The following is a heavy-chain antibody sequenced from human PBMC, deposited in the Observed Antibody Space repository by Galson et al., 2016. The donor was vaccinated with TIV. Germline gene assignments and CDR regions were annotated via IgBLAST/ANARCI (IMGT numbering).Heavy chain of an antibody. J-gene: IGHJ4*02. Sequence: QSGAEVTKPGESLIISCKASGYMFSAHWFGWVRQMPGKGPEWIGIMNPGDSETRYSPSFEGQVTISADNSISTAYLPWHSLKASDTAVYYCAKGKEYYEFWGQGTLVTVSS. CDR1: GYMFSAHW. CDR2: MNPGDSET. D-gene: IGHD3-16*01. CDR3: AKGKEYYEF. V-gene: IGHV5-51*03.